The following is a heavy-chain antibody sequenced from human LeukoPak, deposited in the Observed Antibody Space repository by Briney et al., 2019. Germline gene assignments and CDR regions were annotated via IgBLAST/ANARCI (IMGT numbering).Heavy chain of an antibody. CDR3: ARQSIEWFFLFEY. CDR1: GYTFTSYY. CDR2: INPSGGST. Sequence: ASVKVSCKASGYTFTSYYMHWVRQAPGQGLEWMGIINPSGGSTSYAQKFQGRVTLTRDTSTSTVYMDLSSLRSEDTAVYYCARQSIEWFFLFEYWGQGTVVIVSS. V-gene: IGHV1-46*01. D-gene: IGHD3-3*01. J-gene: IGHJ4*02.